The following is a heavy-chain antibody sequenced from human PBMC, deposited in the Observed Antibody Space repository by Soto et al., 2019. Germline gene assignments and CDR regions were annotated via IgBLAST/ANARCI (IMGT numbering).Heavy chain of an antibody. V-gene: IGHV3-30-3*01. J-gene: IGHJ6*02. CDR2: ISYDGNSQ. CDR1: EFTFTGYA. Sequence: QLQLVESGGGVVQPGRSLRLSCAASEFTFTGYAMHWVRQAPGKGLEWVAVISYDGNSQYYADSVKGRFTISRDNSRNTLYLQMNSLRAEDTAVYYCAACSSCHYYYYHNGMDVWGQGATVSVSS. D-gene: IGHD2-2*01. CDR3: AACSSCHYYYYHNGMDV.